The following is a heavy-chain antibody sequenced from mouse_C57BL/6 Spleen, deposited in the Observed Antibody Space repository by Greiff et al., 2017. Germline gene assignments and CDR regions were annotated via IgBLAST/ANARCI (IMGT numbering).Heavy chain of an antibody. V-gene: IGHV5-12*01. CDR3: ARLDYDVQAWFAY. CDR1: GFTFSDYY. J-gene: IGHJ3*01. CDR2: ISNGGGST. D-gene: IGHD2-4*01. Sequence: DVQLQESGGGLVQPGGSLKLSCAASGFTFSDYYMYWVRQTPEKRLEWVAYISNGGGSTYYPDTVKGRFTISRDNAKNTLYLQMSRLKSEDTAMYYCARLDYDVQAWFAYWGQGTLVTVSA.